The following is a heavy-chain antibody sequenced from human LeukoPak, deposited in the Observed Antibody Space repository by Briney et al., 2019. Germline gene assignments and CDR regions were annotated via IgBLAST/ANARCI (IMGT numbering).Heavy chain of an antibody. CDR2: INHSGST. J-gene: IGHJ4*02. Sequence: PSETLSLTCAVYGGSFSGYYWSWIRQPPGKGLEWIGEINHSGSTNYNPSLKSRVTISVDTSKNQFSLKLSSVTAADTAVYYCEGAPLPSTVTRVYGYWGQGTLVTVSS. D-gene: IGHD4-17*01. CDR3: EGAPLPSTVTRVYGY. V-gene: IGHV4-34*01. CDR1: GGSFSGYY.